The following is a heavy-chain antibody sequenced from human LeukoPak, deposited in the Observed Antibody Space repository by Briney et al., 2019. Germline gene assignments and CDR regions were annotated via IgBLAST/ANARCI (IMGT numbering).Heavy chain of an antibody. CDR2: INPNSGGT. CDR3: ASGRNYYDTSGYYYAGVDY. D-gene: IGHD3-22*01. J-gene: IGHJ4*02. CDR1: GYTFTGYY. V-gene: IGHV1-2*02. Sequence: ASVKVSCKASGYTFTGYYMHWVRQAPGQGLEWMGWINPNSGGTNYAQKLQGRVTMTRDTSISTAYMELSRLRSDDTAVYYCASGRNYYDTSGYYYAGVDYWGQGTLVTVSS.